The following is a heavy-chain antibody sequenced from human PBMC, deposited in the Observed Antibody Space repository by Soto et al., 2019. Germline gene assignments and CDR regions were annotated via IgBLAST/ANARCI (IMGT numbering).Heavy chain of an antibody. J-gene: IGHJ5*02. CDR3: ATLPPRVVASLLPIPT. Sequence: VQLRQSGPGLVKPSGTLSLTCAVSGGSISSSNWWTWVRQAPGKGLEWIGEIYHSGNTYYNPSLKGRVPITVDKSNNKFSLKLNSVTAADTAVYYCATLPPRVVASLLPIPTWGQGTLVTV. CDR2: IYHSGNT. D-gene: IGHD1-26*01. CDR1: GGSISSSNW. V-gene: IGHV4-4*02.